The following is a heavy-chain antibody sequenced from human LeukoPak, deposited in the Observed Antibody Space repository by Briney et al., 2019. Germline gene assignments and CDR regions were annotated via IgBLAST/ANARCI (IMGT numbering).Heavy chain of an antibody. CDR2: ISSSSSYI. CDR3: ARDTLHGYCSGGSCYTPGGY. D-gene: IGHD2-15*01. CDR1: GFTFSSYS. J-gene: IGHJ4*02. Sequence: GGSLRLSCAASGFTFSSYSMNWVRQAPGKGLEWVSSISSSSSYIYYADSVKGRFTISRDNAKNSLYLQMNSLRAEDTAVYYCARDTLHGYCSGGSCYTPGGYWGQGTLVTVSS. V-gene: IGHV3-21*01.